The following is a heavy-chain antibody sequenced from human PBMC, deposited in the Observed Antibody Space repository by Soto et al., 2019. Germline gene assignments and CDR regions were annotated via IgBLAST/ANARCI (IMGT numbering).Heavy chain of an antibody. J-gene: IGHJ4*02. CDR1: GGTFSSYA. V-gene: IGHV1-69*13. CDR3: ASTYYYGSGSYYVFDY. D-gene: IGHD3-10*01. Sequence: ASVKVSCKASGGTFSSYAISWVRQAPGQGLEWMGGIIPIFGTANYAQKFQGRVTITADESTSTAYMELSSLRSEDTAVYYCASTYYYGSGSYYVFDYWGQGTLVTVSS. CDR2: IIPIFGTA.